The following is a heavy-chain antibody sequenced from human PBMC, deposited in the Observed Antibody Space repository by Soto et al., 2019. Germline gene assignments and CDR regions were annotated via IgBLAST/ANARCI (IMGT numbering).Heavy chain of an antibody. J-gene: IGHJ6*03. V-gene: IGHV1-8*01. CDR2: MNPNSGNT. CDR1: GYTFTSYD. CDR3: ARDQSGGSYYDFWSGYFTPQYYYYMDV. D-gene: IGHD3-3*01. Sequence: GASVKVSCKASGYTFTSYDINWVRQATGQGLEWMGWMNPNSGNTGYAQKFQGRVTITRDTSASTAYMELSSLRSEDTAVYYCARDQSGGSYYDFWSGYFTPQYYYYMDVWGKGTTVTVS.